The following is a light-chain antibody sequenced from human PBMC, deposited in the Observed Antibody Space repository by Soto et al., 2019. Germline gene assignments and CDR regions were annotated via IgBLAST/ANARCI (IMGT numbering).Light chain of an antibody. CDR1: SGHNSYA. J-gene: IGLJ3*02. V-gene: IGLV4-69*01. CDR2: LNSDGSH. CDR3: QTWSTDVRV. Sequence: QLALTQPPSASASLGASVKLTCTLSSGHNSYAIAWHQQQPEKGPRYLMKLNSDGSHSKGDGIPDRFSGSSSGAERYLTISSLQSEDEADYYCQTWSTDVRVFGGGTKVTVL.